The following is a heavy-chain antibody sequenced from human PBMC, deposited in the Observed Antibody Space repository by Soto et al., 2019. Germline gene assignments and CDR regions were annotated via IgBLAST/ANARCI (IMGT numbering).Heavy chain of an antibody. CDR2: TSYNGNNK. J-gene: IGHJ6*02. D-gene: IGHD1-1*01. Sequence: QVHLVESGGGVVQPGRSLRLSCAASGFTFSSYDMHWVRQAPGKGLEWVSVTSYNGNNKYYADSVKGRFTISRDNYMNTLYLQMNSLRAEDAAVYYCAKGLRIQVWPNYDLGVWGQGTTVTVSS. V-gene: IGHV3-30*18. CDR1: GFTFSSYD. CDR3: AKGLRIQVWPNYDLGV.